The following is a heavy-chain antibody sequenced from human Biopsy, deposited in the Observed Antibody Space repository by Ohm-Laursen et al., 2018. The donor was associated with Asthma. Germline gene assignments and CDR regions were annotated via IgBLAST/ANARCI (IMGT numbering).Heavy chain of an antibody. J-gene: IGHJ6*02. V-gene: IGHV3-30*03. Sequence: SLRLSCSASGFTFSTYGMHWVRQAPGKGLEWVAVISYDGSNKYYADSVKGRFTISRDNSKNTLYLQMNSLRAEDTAVYYCARDKPSHIDYYYGMDVWGQGTTVTVSS. CDR1: GFTFSTYG. CDR3: ARDKPSHIDYYYGMDV. CDR2: ISYDGSNK.